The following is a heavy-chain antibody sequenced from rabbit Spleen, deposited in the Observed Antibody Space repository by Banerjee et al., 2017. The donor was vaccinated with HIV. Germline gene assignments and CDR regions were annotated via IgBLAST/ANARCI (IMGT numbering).Heavy chain of an antibody. CDR1: GVSFSGSSY. Sequence: QEQLVESGGGLVKPEGSLTLTCTASGVSFSGSSYMCWVRQAPGKGLEWIACIDSGSSGFTYFASWTKGRFTISKTSSTTVTLHMTSLTAADTATYFCARDTGSSFSSYGMDLWGQGTLVTVS. CDR2: IDSGSSGFT. J-gene: IGHJ6*01. CDR3: ARDTGSSFSSYGMDL. D-gene: IGHD8-1*01. V-gene: IGHV1S45*01.